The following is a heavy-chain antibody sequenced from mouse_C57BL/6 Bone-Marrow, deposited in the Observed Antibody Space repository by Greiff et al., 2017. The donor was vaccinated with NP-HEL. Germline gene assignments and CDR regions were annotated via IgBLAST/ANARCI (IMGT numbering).Heavy chain of an antibody. J-gene: IGHJ4*01. D-gene: IGHD1-1*01. CDR2: IRSKSNNYAT. Sequence: VQLQQSGGGLVQPKGSLKLSCAASGFSFNTYAMNWVRQAPGKGLEWVARIRSKSNNYATYYADSVKDRFTISRDDSESMLYLQMNNLKTEDTAMYYCVSPSTVVAEDAMDYWCQGTSVTVSS. V-gene: IGHV10-1*01. CDR1: GFSFNTYA. CDR3: VSPSTVVAEDAMDY.